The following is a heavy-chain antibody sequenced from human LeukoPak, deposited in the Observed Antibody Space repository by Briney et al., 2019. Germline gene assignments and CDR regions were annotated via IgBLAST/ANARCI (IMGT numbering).Heavy chain of an antibody. CDR1: DGSISSYY. D-gene: IGHD6-19*01. V-gene: IGHV4-59*08. CDR2: IYYSGST. CDR3: ARSQSGSGWYSYNWFDP. Sequence: SETLSLTCTVSDGSISSYYWSWIRQPPGKGLEWIGYIYYSGSTNYNPSLKSRVTISVDTSKNQFSLKLSSVTAADTAVYYCARSQSGSGWYSYNWFDPWGQGTLATVSS. J-gene: IGHJ5*02.